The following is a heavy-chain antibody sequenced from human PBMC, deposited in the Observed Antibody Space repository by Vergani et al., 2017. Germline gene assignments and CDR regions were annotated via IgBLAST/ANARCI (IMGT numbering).Heavy chain of an antibody. CDR1: GGSISSYY. CDR2: IYYSGST. D-gene: IGHD5-12*01. Sequence: QLQESGPGLVKPSETLSLTCTVSGGSISSYYWSWIRQPPGKGLEWIGYIYYSGSTNYNPSLKSRVTISVDTSKNQFSLKLSSVTAADTAVYYCASYGEYSGYDFVYWGQGTLVTVSS. V-gene: IGHV4-59*01. CDR3: ASYGEYSGYDFVY. J-gene: IGHJ4*02.